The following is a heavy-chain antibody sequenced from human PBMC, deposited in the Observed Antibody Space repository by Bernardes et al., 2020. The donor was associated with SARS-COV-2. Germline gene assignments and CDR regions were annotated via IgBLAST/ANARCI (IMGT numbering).Heavy chain of an antibody. CDR1: GGSVSSGSYY. V-gene: IGHV4-61*01. D-gene: IGHD2-21*02. Sequence: SETLSLTCTVSGGSVSSGSYYWSWIRQPPGKGLEWIGYIYYSGSTNYNPSLKSRVTISVDTSKNQFSLKLSSVTAADTAVYYCARENGDYDSYWGQGTLVTVSS. CDR2: IYYSGST. J-gene: IGHJ4*02. CDR3: ARENGDYDSY.